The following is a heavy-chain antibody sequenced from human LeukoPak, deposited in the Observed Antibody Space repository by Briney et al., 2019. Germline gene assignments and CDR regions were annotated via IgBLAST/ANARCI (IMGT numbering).Heavy chain of an antibody. D-gene: IGHD2-8*01. CDR3: ARLKYCTNGVCYAGFDY. Sequence: SVKVSCKASGYTFTSYAMHWVRQAPGQRLEWMGWINAGNGNTKYSQKFQGRVTITRDTSADTAYMELSSLRSEDTAVYYCARLKYCTNGVCYAGFDYWGQGTLVTVSS. V-gene: IGHV1-3*01. CDR1: GYTFTSYA. J-gene: IGHJ4*02. CDR2: INAGNGNT.